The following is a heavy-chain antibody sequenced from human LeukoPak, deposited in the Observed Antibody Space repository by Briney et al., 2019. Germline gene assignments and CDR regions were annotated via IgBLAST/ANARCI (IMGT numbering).Heavy chain of an antibody. D-gene: IGHD1-14*01. CDR2: INPSDGST. J-gene: IGHJ5*02. CDR3: ARAWRYTDWFGP. CDR1: GYTFTSYY. V-gene: IGHV1-46*01. Sequence: ASVKVSCKASGYTFTSYYMHWVRQAPGQGLEWMGVINPSDGSTTYAQKFQGRVTVTRDTSTSTVYMELSSLRSEDTAVYYCARAWRYTDWFGPWGQGTLVTVSS.